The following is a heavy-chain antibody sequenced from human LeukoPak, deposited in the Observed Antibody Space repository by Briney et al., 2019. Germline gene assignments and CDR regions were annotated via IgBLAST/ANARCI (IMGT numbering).Heavy chain of an antibody. CDR1: RFIFLSYE. CDR3: ARDSHSGTYFGAEYFRH. V-gene: IGHV3-48*03. CDR2: VSGSGNIV. D-gene: IGHD1-26*01. J-gene: IGHJ1*01. Sequence: GWSLRLSCASTRFIFLSYEVNWIHHAPGQGLELILYVSGSGNIVYYEDSVKGRFTISRDNAKNSLYLQMNSLRAEDTAVYYCARDSHSGTYFGAEYFRHWGQGTLVSVSS.